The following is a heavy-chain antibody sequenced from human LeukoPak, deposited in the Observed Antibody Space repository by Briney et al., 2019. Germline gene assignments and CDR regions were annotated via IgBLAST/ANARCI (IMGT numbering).Heavy chain of an antibody. D-gene: IGHD6-19*01. V-gene: IGHV3-23*01. CDR1: GFIFSSYA. J-gene: IGHJ4*02. CDR2: FSCSGGNT. Sequence: PGGSLRLSCAASGFIFSSYAMSWVRQAPGKGLEWISAFSCSGGNTYYTDSVNGRFTISRDNSRNTLHLQMNSLRDEDTAVYYCAKSFSVGYSSGWYVAAYYFDYWGQGTLVTVSS. CDR3: AKSFSVGYSSGWYVAAYYFDY.